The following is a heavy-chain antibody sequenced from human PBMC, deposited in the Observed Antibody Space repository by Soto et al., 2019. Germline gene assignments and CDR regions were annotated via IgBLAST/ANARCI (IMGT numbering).Heavy chain of an antibody. CDR2: TYYRSKWYN. CDR1: GDSVSSNSAA. CDR3: ARDLHFGYSSSWYWFDP. V-gene: IGHV6-1*01. J-gene: IGHJ5*02. D-gene: IGHD6-13*01. Sequence: PSQTLSLTCAISGDSVSSNSAAWNWIRQSPSRGLEWLGRTYYRSKWYNDYAVSVKSRITINPDTSKNQFSLQLNSVTPEDTAVYYCARDLHFGYSSSWYWFDPWGQGTLVTVSS.